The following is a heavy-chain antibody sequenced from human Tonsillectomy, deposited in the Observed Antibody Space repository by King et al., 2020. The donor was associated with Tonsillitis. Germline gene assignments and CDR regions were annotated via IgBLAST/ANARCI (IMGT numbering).Heavy chain of an antibody. D-gene: IGHD5-18*01. Sequence: VQLVESGGGLVQPGGSLRLSCAASGFTFSSYDMHWFRQATGKGLEWVSAIGTAGDTYYPGSVKGRFTISRENAKNSLYLQMNSLRAGDTAVYYCARGDTAMDAFDYWGQGTLVTVSS. V-gene: IGHV3-13*04. CDR3: ARGDTAMDAFDY. CDR1: GFTFSSYD. J-gene: IGHJ4*02. CDR2: IGTAGDT.